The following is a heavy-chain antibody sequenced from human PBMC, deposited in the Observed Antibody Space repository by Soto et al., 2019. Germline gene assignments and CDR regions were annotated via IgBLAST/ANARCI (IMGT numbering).Heavy chain of an antibody. CDR1: GFTFSRNA. CDR2: ITGSGDNT. D-gene: IGHD5-12*01. V-gene: IGHV3-23*01. CDR3: AKDGDIVVTYYFVY. J-gene: IGHJ4*02. Sequence: EVQLLESGGGLVQPGGSLRLSCAASGFTFSRNAMSWVRQAPGKGVEWVSAITGSGDNTFYADSVKGRFTMSRDNSKNTLYLQMNNLRAEDTALYYCAKDGDIVVTYYFVYWGQGTLVTVSS.